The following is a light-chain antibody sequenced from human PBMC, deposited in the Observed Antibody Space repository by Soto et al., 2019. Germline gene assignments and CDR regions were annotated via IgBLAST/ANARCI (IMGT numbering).Light chain of an antibody. Sequence: EVVLTQSPGTLSLSPGERATLSCRASQSVSNNYFAWYQQKPGQAPRLLIFGSSDRATGIQDRFSVSGSGTDFTLIISRLEAEDFAVDYCQQYGSSTTYTFGQGTKLEIK. CDR2: GSS. CDR3: QQYGSSTTYT. J-gene: IGKJ2*01. V-gene: IGKV3-20*01. CDR1: QSVSNNY.